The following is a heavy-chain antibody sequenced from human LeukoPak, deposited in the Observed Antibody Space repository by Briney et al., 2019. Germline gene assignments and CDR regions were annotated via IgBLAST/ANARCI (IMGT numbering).Heavy chain of an antibody. CDR1: GFTFXDYA. D-gene: IGHD6-13*01. J-gene: IGHJ4*02. CDR3: AKDIAVRLAAGPDY. Sequence: SLRLSCAXXGFTFXDYAMHWVRQAPGKGLEWVSGISWNSGSIGYADSVKGGFTISRENAKNSLYLQMNSLRAEDTALYYCAKDIAVRLAAGPDYWGQGTLVTVSS. V-gene: IGHV3-9*01. CDR2: ISWNSGSI.